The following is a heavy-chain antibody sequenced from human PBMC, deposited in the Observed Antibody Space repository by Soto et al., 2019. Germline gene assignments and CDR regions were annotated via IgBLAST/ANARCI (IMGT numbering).Heavy chain of an antibody. Sequence: PGGSLRLSCAASGFTFSSYAMSWVRQAPGKGLEWVSAISGSGGSTYYADSVKGRFTISRDNSKNTLYLQMNSLRAEDTAVYYCAKDHGDPHYYYYMDVWGKGTTVTVSS. V-gene: IGHV3-23*01. CDR3: AKDHGDPHYYYYMDV. CDR2: ISGSGGST. J-gene: IGHJ6*03. CDR1: GFTFSSYA.